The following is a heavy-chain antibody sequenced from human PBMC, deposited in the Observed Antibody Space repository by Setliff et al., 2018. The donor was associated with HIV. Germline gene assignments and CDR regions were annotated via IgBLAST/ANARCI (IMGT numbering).Heavy chain of an antibody. V-gene: IGHV5-51*01. D-gene: IGHD4-17*01. CDR2: IYPGDSDA. CDR1: GYTFTNYW. CDR3: ARMGGRVDMTTATTFGYFQD. J-gene: IGHJ1*01. Sequence: GESLKISCKGSGYTFTNYWIGWVRQMPGKGLEWMGIIYPGDSDARYSPPFQGQVTISADKSISTAYLQWTSLKASDTATYYCARMGGRVDMTTATTFGYFQDWGQGTLVTVSS.